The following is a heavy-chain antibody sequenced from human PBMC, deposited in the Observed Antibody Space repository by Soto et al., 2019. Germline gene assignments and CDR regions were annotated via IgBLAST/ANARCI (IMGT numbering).Heavy chain of an antibody. CDR1: GVSFSGYY. J-gene: IGHJ4*02. Sequence: SETLSLTCAVYGVSFSGYYWSWIRQPPGKGLEWIGEINHSGSTNYNPSLKSRVTISVDTSKNQFSLKLSSVTAADTAVYYCATRVRYFDYWGQGTLVTVSS. CDR2: INHSGST. D-gene: IGHD1-7*01. V-gene: IGHV4-34*01. CDR3: ATRVRYFDY.